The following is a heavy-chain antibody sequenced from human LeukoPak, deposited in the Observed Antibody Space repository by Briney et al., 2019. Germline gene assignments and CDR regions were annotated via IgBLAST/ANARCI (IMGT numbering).Heavy chain of an antibody. V-gene: IGHV3-23*01. Sequence: PGGSLRLSCAASGFTFSSYAMSWVRQAPGKGLEWVSAISGSGGSTYYADSVKGRFTTSRDNSKNTLYLQMNSPRAEDTAVYYCAKGPDYGELYYFDYWGQGTLVTVSS. CDR2: ISGSGGST. J-gene: IGHJ4*02. CDR3: AKGPDYGELYYFDY. D-gene: IGHD4-17*01. CDR1: GFTFSSYA.